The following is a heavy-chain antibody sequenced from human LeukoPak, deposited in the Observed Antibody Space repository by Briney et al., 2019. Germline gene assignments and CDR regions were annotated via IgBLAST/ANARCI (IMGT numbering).Heavy chain of an antibody. CDR3: ARKGLGPTGGGGLD. CDR1: GFTFRNYH. CDR2: ISSSGSTI. J-gene: IGHJ4*02. D-gene: IGHD2-15*01. V-gene: IGHV3-11*04. Sequence: GGSLRLSCAGAGFTFRNYHMFWVRQAPGKGLEWVSYISSSGSTIYYADSVKGRFTISRDNAKHSLYLQMNSLRAEDTAVYYCARKGLGPTGGGGLDWGQGTLVTVSS.